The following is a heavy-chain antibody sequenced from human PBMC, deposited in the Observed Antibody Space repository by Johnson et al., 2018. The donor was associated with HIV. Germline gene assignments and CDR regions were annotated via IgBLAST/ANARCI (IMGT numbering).Heavy chain of an antibody. CDR2: VSYDGRNQ. CDR1: GFTFSSYA. Sequence: QVKLVESGGGLVKPGGSLRLSCAASGFTFSSYAMHWVRQAPGTGLEWVALVSYDGRNQYHADSVKGRFTISRDNSKNTLYLQMNSLRAEDTAVYYCAREIIAAADDIWGQGTMVTVSS. D-gene: IGHD6-13*01. V-gene: IGHV3-30-3*01. J-gene: IGHJ3*02. CDR3: AREIIAAADDI.